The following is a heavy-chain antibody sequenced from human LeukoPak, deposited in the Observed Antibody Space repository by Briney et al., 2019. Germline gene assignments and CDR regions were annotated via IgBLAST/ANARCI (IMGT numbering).Heavy chain of an antibody. CDR1: GGSISSGGYY. Sequence: SETLSLTCTVSGGSISSGGYYWSWIRQHPGKGLGWIGYIYYSGSTYYNPSLKSRVTISVDTSKNQFSLKLSSVTAADTAVYYCARGSKVDYDFWSGYSYFDYWGQGTLVTVSS. D-gene: IGHD3-3*01. CDR3: ARGSKVDYDFWSGYSYFDY. J-gene: IGHJ4*02. V-gene: IGHV4-31*03. CDR2: IYYSGST.